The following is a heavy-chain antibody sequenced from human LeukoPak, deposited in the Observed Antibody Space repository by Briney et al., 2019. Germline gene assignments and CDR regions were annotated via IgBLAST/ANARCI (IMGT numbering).Heavy chain of an antibody. CDR1: GSTFSNYW. D-gene: IGHD3/OR15-3a*01. Sequence: GGSLRLSCAASGSTFSNYWMNWVRQAPGKGLEWVANIKQDGSEKYYVGSVKDRFTISRDNAKNSLFLQMNSLRAEDTALYYCARDRDWYTFDSWGQGTLVAVSS. J-gene: IGHJ4*02. V-gene: IGHV3-7*01. CDR2: IKQDGSEK. CDR3: ARDRDWYTFDS.